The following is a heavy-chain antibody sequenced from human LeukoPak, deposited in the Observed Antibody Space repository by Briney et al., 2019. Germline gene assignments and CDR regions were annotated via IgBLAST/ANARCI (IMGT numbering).Heavy chain of an antibody. CDR3: AKGEGYSGYDLPDY. CDR1: GFTFSSYS. D-gene: IGHD5-12*01. V-gene: IGHV3-21*04. J-gene: IGHJ4*02. CDR2: ISSSSSYI. Sequence: GGSLRLSCAASGFTFSSYSMNWVRQAPGKGLEWVSSISSSSSYIYYADSVKGRFTISRDNAKNSLYLQMDSLRAEDTAVYYCAKGEGYSGYDLPDYWGQGTLVTVSS.